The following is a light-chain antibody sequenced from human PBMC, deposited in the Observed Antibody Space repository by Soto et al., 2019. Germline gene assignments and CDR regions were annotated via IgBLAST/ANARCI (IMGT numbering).Light chain of an antibody. CDR2: GAS. J-gene: IGKJ1*01. CDR3: QQYRNWPRT. V-gene: IGKV4-1*01. Sequence: DIVMTQSPEYLAGSLGEGATINCKSSQSFVYTPNAKNYLAWYQQKPGQAPRLLIYGASTRATDMPGRFSGRGSGTEFTLTISSLQSEDYAVYYCQQYRNWPRTFGQGTKVDIK. CDR1: QSFVYTPNAKNY.